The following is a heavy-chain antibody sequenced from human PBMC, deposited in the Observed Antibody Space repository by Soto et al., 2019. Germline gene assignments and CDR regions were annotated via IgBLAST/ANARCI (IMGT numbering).Heavy chain of an antibody. CDR1: GFTFSSYG. CDR2: ISYDGSNK. J-gene: IGHJ3*02. Sequence: QVQLVESGGGVVQPGRSLRLSCAASGFTFSSYGMHWVRQAPGKGLEWVAVISYDGSNKYYADSVKGRFTISRDNSKNTLYLQMNSLRAEDTAVYYCAKNPQVVAATNDAFDIWDQGTMVTVSS. D-gene: IGHD2-15*01. CDR3: AKNPQVVAATNDAFDI. V-gene: IGHV3-30*18.